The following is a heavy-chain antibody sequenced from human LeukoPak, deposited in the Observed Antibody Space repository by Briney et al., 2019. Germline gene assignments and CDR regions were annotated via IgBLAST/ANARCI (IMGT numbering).Heavy chain of an antibody. D-gene: IGHD5-18*01. CDR1: GGSISSYY. CDR3: ARGGGGYSYVLFDY. V-gene: IGHV4-4*07. CDR2: IYTSGST. J-gene: IGHJ4*02. Sequence: PSETLSLTCTVSGGSISSYYWSWIRQPAGKGLEWIGRIYTSGSTNYNPSLKSLVTMSVDTSKNQFSLKLSSVTAADTAVYYCARGGGGYSYVLFDYWGQGTLVTVSS.